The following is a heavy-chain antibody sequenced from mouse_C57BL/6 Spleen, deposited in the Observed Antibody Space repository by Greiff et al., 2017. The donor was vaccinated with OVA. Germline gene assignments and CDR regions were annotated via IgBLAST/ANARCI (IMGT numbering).Heavy chain of an antibody. J-gene: IGHJ3*01. CDR2: INPYNGGT. D-gene: IGHD2-1*01. Sequence: EVKLVESGPVLVKPGASVKMSCKASGYTFTDYYMNWVKQSHGKSLEWIGVINPYNGGTSYNQKFKGKATLTVDKSSSTAYMELNSLTSEDSAVYYCARGDGNYPWFAYWGQGTLVTVSA. V-gene: IGHV1-19*01. CDR3: ARGDGNYPWFAY. CDR1: GYTFTDYY.